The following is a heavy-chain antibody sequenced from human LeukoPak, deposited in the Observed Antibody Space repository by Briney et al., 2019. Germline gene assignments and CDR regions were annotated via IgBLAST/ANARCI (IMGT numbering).Heavy chain of an antibody. V-gene: IGHV4-4*02. J-gene: IGHJ6*03. CDR1: GGSISSSNW. CDR3: ARGRVSSSTYYSTYYYYFYMDV. Sequence: SETLSLTCAVSGGSISSSNWWSWVRQPPGKGLEWIGEIYHSGSTNYNPSLNGRVTISRDTSKNHFSLRLRSVTAADTAVYFCARGRVSSSTYYSTYYYYFYMDVWGKGTTVTVSS. D-gene: IGHD3-22*01. CDR2: IYHSGST.